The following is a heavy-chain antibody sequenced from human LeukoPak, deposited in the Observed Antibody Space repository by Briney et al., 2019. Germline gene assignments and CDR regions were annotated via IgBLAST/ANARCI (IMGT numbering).Heavy chain of an antibody. CDR2: ISPSGGST. J-gene: IGHJ4*02. CDR3: AREGLFPTKYSGSYHFDY. Sequence: ASVKVSCKAFGYTFTSNYMHWVRQAPGQGPEWMGVISPSGGSTTYAQKFQGRVTITADKSTSTAYMELSSLRSEDTAVYYCAREGLFPTKYSGSYHFDYWGQGTLVTVSS. V-gene: IGHV1-46*01. CDR1: GYTFTSNY. D-gene: IGHD1-26*01.